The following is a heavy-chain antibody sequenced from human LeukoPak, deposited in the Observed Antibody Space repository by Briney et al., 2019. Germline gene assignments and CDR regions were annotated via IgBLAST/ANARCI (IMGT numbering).Heavy chain of an antibody. J-gene: IGHJ4*02. CDR2: IYSGVPT. V-gene: IGHV4-4*09. CDR3: VQTTGWPGFDY. D-gene: IGHD1-1*01. Sequence: SETLSLTCTTSGVSISRFYWSWVRQPPGKGPEWIGNIYSGVPTYFNPSLKSRAIISVDTSKNQFSLNLTSVTAADTAMYYCVQTTGWPGFDYWGQGILVTVSS. CDR1: GVSISRFY.